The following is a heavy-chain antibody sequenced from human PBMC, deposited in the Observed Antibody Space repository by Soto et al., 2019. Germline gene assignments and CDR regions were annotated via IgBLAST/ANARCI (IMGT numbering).Heavy chain of an antibody. D-gene: IGHD5-12*01. CDR1: GFTFSRYS. Sequence: SLRLSCAASGFTFSRYSMNLVRQAPGKGLEWVSYISSSSRTIYYADSVKGRFTISRDNAKNSLYLQMNSLRDEDTAVYYCARESGYSGYDLYYYYGMDVWGQGTTVTVSS. V-gene: IGHV3-48*02. CDR2: ISSSSRTI. CDR3: ARESGYSGYDLYYYYGMDV. J-gene: IGHJ6*02.